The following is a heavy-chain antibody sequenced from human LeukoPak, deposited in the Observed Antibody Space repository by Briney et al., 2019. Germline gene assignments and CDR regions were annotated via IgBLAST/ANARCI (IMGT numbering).Heavy chain of an antibody. CDR2: INHSGST. D-gene: IGHD3-16*02. J-gene: IGHJ4*02. CDR3: ARGGLGNDYVWGSYRYYTLFDY. V-gene: IGHV4-34*01. CDR1: GGSFSGYY. Sequence: SETLSLTCAVYGGSFSGYYWSWIRQPPGKGLEGIGEINHSGSTNYNPSLKSRVTISVDTSKNQFSLKLSSVTAADTAVYYCARGGLGNDYVWGSYRYYTLFDYWGQGTLVTVSS.